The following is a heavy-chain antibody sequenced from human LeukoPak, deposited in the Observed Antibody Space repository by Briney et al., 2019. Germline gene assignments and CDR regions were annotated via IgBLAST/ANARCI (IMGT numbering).Heavy chain of an antibody. CDR1: GFTFSSYG. CDR2: IWHDGSNK. Sequence: GGSLRLSCAASGFTFSSYGMHWVRQAPGKGLEWVAVIWHDGSNKYYADSVKGRFTISRDNPKNTLYLQMNRLRAEDTAVYFCARDPLDVYADYYDGMDVWGQGTTVTVSS. V-gene: IGHV3-33*01. D-gene: IGHD5/OR15-5a*01. J-gene: IGHJ6*02. CDR3: ARDPLDVYADYYDGMDV.